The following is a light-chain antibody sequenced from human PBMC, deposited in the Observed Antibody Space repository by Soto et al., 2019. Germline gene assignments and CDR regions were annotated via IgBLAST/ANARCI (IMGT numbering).Light chain of an antibody. Sequence: EIVLTQSPATLSLSPGERATLSCRASQSVSNYLAWYQQKPGQAPRLLIYDASNRATGIPARFSGSGSGTDFTLTISSLEPEDVAVYYCQQRSDWPPLTFGGWTKVEIK. J-gene: IGKJ4*01. V-gene: IGKV3-11*01. CDR2: DAS. CDR3: QQRSDWPPLT. CDR1: QSVSNY.